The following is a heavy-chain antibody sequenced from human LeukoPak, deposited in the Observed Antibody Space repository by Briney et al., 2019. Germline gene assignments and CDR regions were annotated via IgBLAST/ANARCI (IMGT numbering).Heavy chain of an antibody. V-gene: IGHV3-23*01. CDR2: ISGSGGST. Sequence: GGSLRLSCAASGFTFSSYAMSWVRQAPGKGLEWVSAISGSGGSTYYADSVKGRFTISRDNSKNTLYLQMNRLRAEDTAVYYCAKDSKKGEWLLLFDYWGQGTLVTVSS. CDR3: AKDSKKGEWLLLFDY. D-gene: IGHD3-22*01. J-gene: IGHJ4*02. CDR1: GFTFSSYA.